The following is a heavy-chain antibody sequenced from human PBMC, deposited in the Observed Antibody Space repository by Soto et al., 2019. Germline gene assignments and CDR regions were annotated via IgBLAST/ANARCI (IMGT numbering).Heavy chain of an antibody. CDR1: GGSISSGGYS. V-gene: IGHV4-30-2*01. J-gene: IGHJ6*02. CDR2: TYHSGST. Sequence: QLQLQESGSGLVKPSQTLSLTCAVSGGSISSGGYSWSWLRQPPGKGLEWIGYTYHSGSTYYNPSLKSRVTISVDRSKNQFSLKLSSVTAAATAVYYCARAHYGDYGYGMDVWGQGTTVTVSS. D-gene: IGHD4-17*01. CDR3: ARAHYGDYGYGMDV.